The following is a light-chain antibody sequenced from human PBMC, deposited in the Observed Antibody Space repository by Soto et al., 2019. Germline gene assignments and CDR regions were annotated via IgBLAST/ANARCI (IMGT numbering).Light chain of an antibody. Sequence: DVQMTQSPSSLSASMGDRVTITCRASQSSSTYVKSYQQKPGKDPRVLIYAASSLQSGVPSRFSGSGSGTDFTLTISSLQLEDFATYYCQQSYSISWRFGQGTKVEIK. V-gene: IGKV1-39*01. CDR3: QQSYSISWR. J-gene: IGKJ1*01. CDR1: QSSSTY. CDR2: AAS.